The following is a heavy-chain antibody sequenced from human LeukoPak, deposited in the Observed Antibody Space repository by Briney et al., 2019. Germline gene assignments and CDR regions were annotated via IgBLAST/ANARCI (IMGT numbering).Heavy chain of an antibody. D-gene: IGHD2-21*02. CDR3: AGQNVGVVTT. CDR2: SYHSGYT. J-gene: IGHJ5*02. CDR1: GGSITTYS. Sequence: SETLSLTGTVSGGSITTYSWTRIRQSPGKGLEWIGYSYHSGYTNYNPSLKSRVTISVDTSKNQFSLNLKSVTPADTAVYFCAGQNVGVVTTWGQGTQVIVSS. V-gene: IGHV4-59*03.